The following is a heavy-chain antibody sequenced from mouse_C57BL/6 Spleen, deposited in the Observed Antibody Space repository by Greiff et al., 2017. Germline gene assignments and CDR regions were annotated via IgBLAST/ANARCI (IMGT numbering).Heavy chain of an antibody. CDR2: IYPGSGST. D-gene: IGHD1-1*01. Sequence: QVQLKESGAELVKPGASVKMSCKASGYTFTSYWITWVKQRPGQGLEWIGDIYPGSGSTNYNEKFKSKATLTVDTSSSTAYMQLSSLTSEDSAVYYCARNYGSSYDFDYWGQGTTLTVSS. CDR3: ARNYGSSYDFDY. V-gene: IGHV1-55*01. J-gene: IGHJ2*01. CDR1: GYTFTSYW.